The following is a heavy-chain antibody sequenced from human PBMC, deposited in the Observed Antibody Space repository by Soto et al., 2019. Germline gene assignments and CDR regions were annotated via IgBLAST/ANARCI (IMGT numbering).Heavy chain of an antibody. Sequence: QVQLLQSGPEVKKPGASVRVSCKTSGYSFHNFGIIWVRQAPGQGLEWMGWISGQIAKTNYAQKFQGRLSMTTDTTTSTADMELSSLRSNDTAIYYCARGPPSGSFSLTPRYWGQGTLVTVSA. CDR3: ARGPPSGSFSLTPRY. V-gene: IGHV1-18*04. CDR1: GYSFHNFG. D-gene: IGHD1-26*01. CDR2: ISGQIAKT. J-gene: IGHJ4*02.